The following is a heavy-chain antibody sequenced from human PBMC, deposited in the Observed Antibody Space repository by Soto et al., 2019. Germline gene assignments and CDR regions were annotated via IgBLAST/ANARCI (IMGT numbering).Heavy chain of an antibody. CDR1: GFTFSSYS. V-gene: IGHV3-21*01. CDR2: ISSSSSYI. J-gene: IGHJ4*02. CDR3: ARGRRGLRFLEWLLYALDY. D-gene: IGHD3-3*01. Sequence: GGSLRLSCAASGFTFSSYSMNWVRPAPGKGLEWVSSISSSSSYIYYADSVKGRFTISRDNAKNSLYLQMNSLRAEDTAVYYCARGRRGLRFLEWLLYALDYWGQGTLVTVSS.